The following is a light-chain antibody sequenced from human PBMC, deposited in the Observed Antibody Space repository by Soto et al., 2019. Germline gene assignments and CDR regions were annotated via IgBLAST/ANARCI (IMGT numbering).Light chain of an antibody. V-gene: IGLV2-14*01. CDR1: SRDVGGYNY. CDR2: EVS. CDR3: SSYTSSTTVV. J-gene: IGLJ2*01. Sequence: QSVLTQPASVSGSPGQSITISCTGPSRDVGGYNYVSWYQQHPGKAPKLMIYEVSNRPSGVSNRFSGSKSGNTASLTISGLQAEDEADYYCSSYTSSTTVVFGGGTKVTVL.